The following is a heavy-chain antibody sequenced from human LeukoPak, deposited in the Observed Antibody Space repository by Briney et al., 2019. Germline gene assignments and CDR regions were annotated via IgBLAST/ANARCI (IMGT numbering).Heavy chain of an antibody. J-gene: IGHJ4*02. D-gene: IGHD3-3*01. CDR3: ARGGTRITIVGVVINDFDY. CDR1: GGSISSGSYY. V-gene: IGHV4-61*02. CDR2: IYTSGST. Sequence: PSETLSLTCTVSGGSISSGSYYWSWIRQPAGKGLEWIGRIYTSGSTYYNPSLKSRLTISVDTPRNQFSLKLRSVTAADTAVYYCARGGTRITIVGVVINDFDYWGQGTLVTVSS.